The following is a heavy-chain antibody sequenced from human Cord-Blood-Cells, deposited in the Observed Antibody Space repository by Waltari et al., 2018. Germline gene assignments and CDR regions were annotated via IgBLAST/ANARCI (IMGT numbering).Heavy chain of an antibody. CDR3: ARGRPIRVGGTDCYYDGMDV. V-gene: IGHV1-2*04. CDR1: GYTFTGYY. CDR2: INPNSGGT. D-gene: IGHD1-26*01. Sequence: QVQLVQSGAEVKKPGASVKVSCTASGYTFTGYYMHWVRQAPGQGLEWMGWINPNSGGTHYAQKFQGWVSMTRDTSSSTAYMELSRLRSDDTAVYYGARGRPIRVGGTDCYYDGMDVWGQGTKV. J-gene: IGHJ6*02.